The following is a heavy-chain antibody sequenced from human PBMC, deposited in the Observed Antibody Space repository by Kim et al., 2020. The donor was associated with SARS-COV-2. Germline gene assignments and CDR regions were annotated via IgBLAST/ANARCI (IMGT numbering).Heavy chain of an antibody. CDR3: ARDLLSSTWKRYYLDY. D-gene: IGHD6-13*01. J-gene: IGHJ4*02. CDR1: GYTFTNYY. CDR2: INPSGGGT. Sequence: ASVKVSCKASGYTFTNYYLHWVRQAPGQGLEWMGIINPSGGGTTYAQKFQGRVTMTRDTSTSTVYMELSSLKSEDTAVYYCARDLLSSTWKRYYLDYWGQGTLVTVSS. V-gene: IGHV1-46*01.